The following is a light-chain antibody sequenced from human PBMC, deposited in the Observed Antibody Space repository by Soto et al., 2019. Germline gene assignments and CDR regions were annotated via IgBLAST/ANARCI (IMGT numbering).Light chain of an antibody. V-gene: IGLV2-14*01. CDR1: SSGVGAYNY. J-gene: IGLJ2*01. CDR2: DVT. CDR3: SSYTSSSTVV. Sequence: QSALTQPASVSGSPGQSITISCTATSSGVGAYNYVSWYQQHPGKAPKLMIYDVTNRPSGVSNRFSGSKSGNTASLTISGLQAEDEADYYCSSYTSSSTVVFGGGTKVTVL.